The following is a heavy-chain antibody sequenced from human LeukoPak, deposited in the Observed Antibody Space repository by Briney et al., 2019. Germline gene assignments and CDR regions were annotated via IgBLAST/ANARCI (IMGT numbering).Heavy chain of an antibody. J-gene: IGHJ6*03. CDR1: VGTFSSYA. CDR2: IIPIFGTA. CDR3: ARDQTGTGDLEAYYYYYMDV. V-gene: IGHV1-69*06. Sequence: SVKVSCKASVGTFSSYAISWVRQAPGQGLEWMGRIIPIFGTANYAQKFQGRVTITADKSTITAYMELSSLRSEDTAVYYCARDQTGTGDLEAYYYYYMDVWGKGTTVTVSS. D-gene: IGHD7-27*01.